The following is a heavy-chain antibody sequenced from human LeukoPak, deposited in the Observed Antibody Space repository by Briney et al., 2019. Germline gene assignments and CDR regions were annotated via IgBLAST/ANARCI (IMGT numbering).Heavy chain of an antibody. Sequence: ASVKVSCKVSGYTLTELSMHWVRQAPGKGLEWMGGFDPEDGETIYAQKFQGRVTMTEDTSTDTAYMELSSLRSEDTAVDYCATGLMYSSSLYELDYWGQGTLVTVSS. J-gene: IGHJ4*02. CDR2: FDPEDGET. D-gene: IGHD6-13*01. V-gene: IGHV1-24*01. CDR1: GYTLTELS. CDR3: ATGLMYSSSLYELDY.